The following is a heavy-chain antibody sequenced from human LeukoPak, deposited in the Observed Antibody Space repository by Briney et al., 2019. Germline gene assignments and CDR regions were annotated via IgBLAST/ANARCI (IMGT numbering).Heavy chain of an antibody. CDR3: ARVIASIAARRNAFDI. Sequence: GASVKVSCKASGYTFTGYYMHWVRHAPGQGLEWMGWINPNSGGTNYAQKFQGRVTMTRDTSISTAYMELSRLRSDDTAVYYCARVIASIAARRNAFDIWGQGTMVTVSS. D-gene: IGHD6-6*01. J-gene: IGHJ3*02. V-gene: IGHV1-2*02. CDR1: GYTFTGYY. CDR2: INPNSGGT.